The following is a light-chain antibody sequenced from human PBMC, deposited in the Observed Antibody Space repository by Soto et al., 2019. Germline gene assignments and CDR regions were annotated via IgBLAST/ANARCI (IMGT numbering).Light chain of an antibody. CDR1: QTISSW. Sequence: DIQMPQSPSTLSASVGDRVTITCRASQTISSWLAWYQQKPGKAPKLLIYDASSLESGVPSRFSGSGSGTEFTLTISSLQPDDFATYYCQQYNSYWTFGQGAKVDI. V-gene: IGKV1-5*01. J-gene: IGKJ1*01. CDR3: QQYNSYWT. CDR2: DAS.